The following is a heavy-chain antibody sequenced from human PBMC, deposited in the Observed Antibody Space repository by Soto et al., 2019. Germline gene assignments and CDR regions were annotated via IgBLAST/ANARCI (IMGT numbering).Heavy chain of an antibody. CDR2: IKESGFA. V-gene: IGHV4-34*01. Sequence: SETLSLTCGVYNGSFSDYFWNWIRQPPGKGLEWIGEIKESGFATYNPSLRRRVTMSVDTANNQFSLKVTSVTAADTAVYYCARGKSSGPLYYFDTWGQGTLVTVSS. CDR1: NGSFSDYF. J-gene: IGHJ4*02. CDR3: ARGKSSGPLYYFDT. D-gene: IGHD6-19*01.